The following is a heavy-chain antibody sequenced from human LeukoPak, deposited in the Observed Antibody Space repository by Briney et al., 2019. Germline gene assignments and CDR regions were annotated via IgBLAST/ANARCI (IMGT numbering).Heavy chain of an antibody. CDR3: ARGKRGYSYGTDPLDY. J-gene: IGHJ4*02. V-gene: IGHV3-21*01. D-gene: IGHD5-18*01. CDR2: IISSSSYI. Sequence: GGSLRLSCAASGFTFSSYSMNWVRQAPGKGLEWVSSIISSSSYIYYADSVKGRFTISRDNAKNSLYLQMNSLRAEDTAVYYCARGKRGYSYGTDPLDYWGQGTLVTVSS. CDR1: GFTFSSYS.